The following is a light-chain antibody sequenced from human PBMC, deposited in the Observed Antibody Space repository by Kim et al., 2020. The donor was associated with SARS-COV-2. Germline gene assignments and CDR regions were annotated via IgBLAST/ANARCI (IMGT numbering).Light chain of an antibody. J-gene: IGKJ2*01. Sequence: SASVGDRVTMSCRASQTISSYLNWYQQKPGKAPKLLIYAAFSLQSGVPSRFSGSGSGTDFTLTISSLQTEDFATYYCQQSYSTPYTFGQGTKLEI. CDR3: QQSYSTPYT. V-gene: IGKV1-39*01. CDR1: QTISSY. CDR2: AAF.